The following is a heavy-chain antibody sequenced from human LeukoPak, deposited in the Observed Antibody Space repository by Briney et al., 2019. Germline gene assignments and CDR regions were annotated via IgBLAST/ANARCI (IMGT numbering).Heavy chain of an antibody. CDR3: AKDGSDSGGQTLEH. D-gene: IGHD4-23*01. CDR2: ISWDGDTT. V-gene: IGHV3-43D*03. J-gene: IGHJ4*02. Sequence: PGGSLRLSCAASGFSFDDYAMHWVRQAPGKGLEWVSVISWDGDTTNYADSVKGRFTISRVNSKNSLFLQMSSLRPEDTALYYCAKDGSDSGGQTLEHWGQGTLVTVSS. CDR1: GFSFDDYA.